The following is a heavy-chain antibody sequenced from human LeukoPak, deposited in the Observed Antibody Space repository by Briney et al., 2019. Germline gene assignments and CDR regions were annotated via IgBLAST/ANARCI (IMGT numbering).Heavy chain of an antibody. CDR2: IDPSSTYI. V-gene: IGHV3-21*01. D-gene: IGHD2-2*01. J-gene: IGHJ4*02. Sequence: GGSLRLSCAASGFTFRSYSMNWVRQAPGKGLEWVSAIDPSSTYIYYADSVKGRFTISRDNAENSLYLQMNSLRVEDTAVYYCAGAPTVLVGYCSSSSCQADYWGQGTLVTVSS. CDR1: GFTFRSYS. CDR3: AGAPTVLVGYCSSSSCQADY.